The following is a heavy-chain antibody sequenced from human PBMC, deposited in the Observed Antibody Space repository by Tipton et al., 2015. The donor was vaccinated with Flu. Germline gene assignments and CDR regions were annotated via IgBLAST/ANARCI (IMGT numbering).Heavy chain of an antibody. CDR1: GFMFGNYV. J-gene: IGHJ4*02. D-gene: IGHD1-7*01. V-gene: IGHV3-23*01. CDR2: ITGSGGST. Sequence: SLRLSCTASGFMFGNYVMNWVRQAPGKGLEWVSAITGSGGSTYYADSVKGRFTISRDNSKNTLYLQMNSLRVEDTAVYYCAKNNWNYPGGDYWGQGTLVTVSS. CDR3: AKNNWNYPGGDY.